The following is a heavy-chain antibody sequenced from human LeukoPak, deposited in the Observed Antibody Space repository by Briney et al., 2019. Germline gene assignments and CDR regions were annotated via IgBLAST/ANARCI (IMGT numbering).Heavy chain of an antibody. J-gene: IGHJ2*01. CDR3: ARDPHNSGSGRYFDL. CDR2: FYSGGTI. Sequence: GGSLRLSCAASGFPVTTNYMSWVRQAPGKGLEWVSVFYSGGTIHYADSVKGRFTISRDRSQNTIALQMDSLRVEDTAVYYCARDPHNSGSGRYFDLWGRGALVTVSS. D-gene: IGHD3-10*01. V-gene: IGHV3-66*01. CDR1: GFPVTTNY.